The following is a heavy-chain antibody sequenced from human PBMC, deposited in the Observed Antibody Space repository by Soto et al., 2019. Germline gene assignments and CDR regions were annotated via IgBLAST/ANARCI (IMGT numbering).Heavy chain of an antibody. CDR3: AAAPNRNYFDF. D-gene: IGHD2-15*01. CDR1: NGSITSHY. CDR2: IYFTGST. V-gene: IGHV4-59*11. Sequence: SETLSLTCTVSNGSITSHYWSWIRQSPGKGLEWIGYIYFTGSTNYNPSLQTRVAMSLDTSKNQFSLDLSSVTAADTALYYCAAAPNRNYFDFWGRGTLVTVSS. J-gene: IGHJ4*02.